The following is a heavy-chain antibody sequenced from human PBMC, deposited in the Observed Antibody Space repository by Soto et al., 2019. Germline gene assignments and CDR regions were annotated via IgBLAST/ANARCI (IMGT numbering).Heavy chain of an antibody. Sequence: EEQLLESGGDLVQPGGSLRLSCVASGITFRSRAMSWVRQAPGEGLEWVSAISGSGGSTYYADSVKGRFTISRDNSKNTLYLQMNSLRAEDTAVYYCAKDTVAGTNNYFDYWGQGTLVTVSS. CDR2: ISGSGGST. V-gene: IGHV3-23*01. CDR1: GITFRSRA. CDR3: AKDTVAGTNNYFDY. D-gene: IGHD6-19*01. J-gene: IGHJ4*02.